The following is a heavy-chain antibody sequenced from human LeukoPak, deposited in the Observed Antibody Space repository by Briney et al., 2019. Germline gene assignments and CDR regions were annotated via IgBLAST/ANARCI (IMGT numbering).Heavy chain of an antibody. CDR2: IKQDGSEK. CDR3: ARAGYYYDSSGYFDY. V-gene: IGHV3-7*04. J-gene: IGHJ4*02. Sequence: GGSLRLSCAASGFTFSSYWMSWVRQAPGKGLEWVANIKQDGSEKYYVDSVKGRFTISRENAKNSLYLQMNSLRAEDTAVYYCARAGYYYDSSGYFDYWGQGTLVTVSS. D-gene: IGHD3-22*01. CDR1: GFTFSSYW.